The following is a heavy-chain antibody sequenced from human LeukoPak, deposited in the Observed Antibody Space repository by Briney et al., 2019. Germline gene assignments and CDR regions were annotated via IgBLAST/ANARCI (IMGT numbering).Heavy chain of an antibody. V-gene: IGHV4-39*01. Sequence: SGTLSLTCSVSGGSISSGSYYWGWIRQPPGKGLEWIGSIYYSGSTHYNPSLKSRVTISVDTSKNQFSLKLSSVTAADTAMYYCARRSNYYDSWGQGTLVIVSS. CDR3: ARRSNYYDS. J-gene: IGHJ5*02. CDR1: GGSISSGSYY. D-gene: IGHD3-22*01. CDR2: IYYSGST.